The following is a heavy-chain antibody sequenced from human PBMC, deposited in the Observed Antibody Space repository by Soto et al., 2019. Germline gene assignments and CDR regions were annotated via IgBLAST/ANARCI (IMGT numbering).Heavy chain of an antibody. V-gene: IGHV4-59*01. CDR2: VHYSGSP. D-gene: IGHD1-26*01. CDR3: ARGVGATHFAF. J-gene: IGHJ4*02. CDR1: GGSISDYY. Sequence: QVQLQESGPGLVKPSETLSLTCTVSGGSISDYYWTWIRQPPGKGLEWIGYVHYSGSPNYNPSLTSRVTLSLETSKNQFSVNLSFVTAADTAVYYCARGVGATHFAFWGQGTLVTVYS.